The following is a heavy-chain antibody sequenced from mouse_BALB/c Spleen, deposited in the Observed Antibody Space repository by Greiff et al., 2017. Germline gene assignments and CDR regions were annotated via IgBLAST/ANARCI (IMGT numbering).Heavy chain of an antibody. V-gene: IGHV5-6-4*01. CDR3: TRENWDY. D-gene: IGHD4-1*01. CDR1: GFTFSSYT. Sequence: VQLKESGGGLVKPGGSLKLSCAASGFTFSSYTMSWVRQTPEKRLEWVATISSGGSYTYYPDSVKGRFTISRDNAKNTLYLQMSSLKSEDTAMYYCTRENWDYWGQGTTLTVSS. J-gene: IGHJ2*01. CDR2: ISSGGSYT.